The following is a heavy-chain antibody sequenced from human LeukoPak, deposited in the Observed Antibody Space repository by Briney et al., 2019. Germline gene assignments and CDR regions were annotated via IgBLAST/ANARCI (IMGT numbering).Heavy chain of an antibody. CDR1: GGSVSSGSYY. V-gene: IGHV4-61*01. CDR2: IYYSGGT. J-gene: IGHJ4*02. D-gene: IGHD3-10*01. CDR3: ARGAGWFGELYY. Sequence: PSETLSLTCTVSGGSVSSGSYYWSWIRQPPGKGLEWIGYIYYSGGTNYNPSLKSRVTISVDTSKNQFSLKLSSVTVADTAVYYCARGAGWFGELYYWGQGTLVTVSS.